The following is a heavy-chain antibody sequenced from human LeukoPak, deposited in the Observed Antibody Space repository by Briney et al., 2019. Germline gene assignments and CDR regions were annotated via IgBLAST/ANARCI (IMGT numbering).Heavy chain of an antibody. D-gene: IGHD1-26*01. J-gene: IGHJ4*02. Sequence: ASVKVSCKASGYTFTSYYMHWVRQAPGQGLEWMGIIDPSGGSTSYAQKFQGRVTMTRDTSTSTVYMELSSLRSEDTAVYYCARDGNGGKWELWVPYFNYWAREPWSPSPQ. V-gene: IGHV1-46*01. CDR2: IDPSGGST. CDR3: ARDGNGGKWELWVPYFNY. CDR1: GYTFTSYY.